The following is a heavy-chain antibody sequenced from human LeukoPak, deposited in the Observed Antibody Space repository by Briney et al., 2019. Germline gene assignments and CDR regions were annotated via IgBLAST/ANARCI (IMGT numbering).Heavy chain of an antibody. CDR1: GFTFSSYA. CDR3: AEDQLRFLEWLPVYYYYGMDV. J-gene: IGHJ6*02. D-gene: IGHD3-3*01. Sequence: GGSLRLSCAASGFTFSSYAMSWVRQAPGKGLEWVSAISGSGGSKYYADSVKGRFTISRDNSKNTMYLQMTRLRAEDTAVYYCAEDQLRFLEWLPVYYYYGMDVWGQGTTVTVSS. V-gene: IGHV3-23*01. CDR2: ISGSGGSK.